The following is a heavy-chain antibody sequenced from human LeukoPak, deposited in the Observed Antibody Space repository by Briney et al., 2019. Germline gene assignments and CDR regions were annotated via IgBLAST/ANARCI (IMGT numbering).Heavy chain of an antibody. CDR3: ARGRVNYDFWSGSYLLYYFDY. Sequence: SETLSLTCAVYGGSFSGYYWSWIRQPPGKGLEWIGEINHSGSTNYNPSLKSRVTISVDTSKNQFSLKLSSVTAADTAVYYCARGRVNYDFWSGSYLLYYFDYWGQGTLVTVSS. D-gene: IGHD3-3*01. CDR1: GGSFSGYY. J-gene: IGHJ4*02. CDR2: INHSGST. V-gene: IGHV4-34*01.